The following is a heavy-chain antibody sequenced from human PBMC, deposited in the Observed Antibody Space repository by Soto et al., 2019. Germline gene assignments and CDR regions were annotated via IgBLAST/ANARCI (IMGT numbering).Heavy chain of an antibody. CDR2: ISGSGGST. CDR1: GFTFSAFA. Sequence: EVQLLESGGGLVQPGGSLRLSCAASGFTFSAFAMSWVRQAPGKGLEWVSAISGSGGSTYYADSVKGRFTISRDNSKNTLYLQMNSLRAEDTAVYYGAKLGSDFLNWFDPWGQGTLVTVFS. V-gene: IGHV3-23*01. D-gene: IGHD3-16*01. J-gene: IGHJ5*02. CDR3: AKLGSDFLNWFDP.